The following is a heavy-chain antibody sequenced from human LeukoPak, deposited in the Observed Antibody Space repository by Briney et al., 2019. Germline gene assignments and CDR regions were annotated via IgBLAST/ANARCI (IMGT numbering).Heavy chain of an antibody. CDR1: GGSISSSTW. CDR3: ARDLGGSSGV. D-gene: IGHD6-13*01. CDR2: VFYSGST. J-gene: IGHJ4*02. V-gene: IGHV4-4*02. Sequence: SETLSLTCAVSGGSISSSTWWTWVRQPPGKGLEWIGEVFYSGSTNSNPSLKSRLTMSVDESKHEFSLKLTSVTVADTAVYYCARDLGGSSGVWGQGTLVTVSS.